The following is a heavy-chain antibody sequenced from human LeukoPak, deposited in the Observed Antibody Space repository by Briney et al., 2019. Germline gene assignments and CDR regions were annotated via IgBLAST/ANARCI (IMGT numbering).Heavy chain of an antibody. CDR2: IYTSGST. CDR1: GGSISSYY. D-gene: IGHD1-26*01. Sequence: PSETLSLTCTVSGGSISSYYWSWIRQPPGKGLEWIGYIYTSGSTNYNPSLKSRVTISVDTSKNQFSLKLSSVTAADTAVYYCARQRSGGSPIYYYYYMDVWGKGTTVTVSS. CDR3: ARQRSGGSPIYYYYYMDV. J-gene: IGHJ6*03. V-gene: IGHV4-4*09.